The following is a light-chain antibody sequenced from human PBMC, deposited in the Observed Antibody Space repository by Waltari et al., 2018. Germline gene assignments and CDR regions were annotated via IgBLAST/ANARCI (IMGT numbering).Light chain of an antibody. CDR2: VAS. V-gene: IGKV1-39*01. CDR3: QQSFRTPYT. Sequence: DIQMTQYPSSLSLSVEEGVTITYRASQSISYHLNWYQQEPGEAPKLLIYVASNLESGFASWCSGSGSGTDFTLTINSLQPGDVATYYWQQSFRTPYTFGQVTKLEVK. CDR1: QSISYH. J-gene: IGKJ2*01.